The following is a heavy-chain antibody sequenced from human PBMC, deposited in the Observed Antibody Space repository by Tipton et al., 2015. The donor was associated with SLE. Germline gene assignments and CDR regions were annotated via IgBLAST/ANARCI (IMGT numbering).Heavy chain of an antibody. Sequence: SLRLSCAASGFTFSSYWMSWVRQAPGKGLEWVANIKQDGSEKYYADSVKGRFTISRDNSKNTLYLQMNSLRAEDTAVYYCAKGSLYSGSYEDYWGQGTLVTVSS. CDR3: AKGSLYSGSYEDY. J-gene: IGHJ4*02. CDR2: IKQDGSEK. CDR1: GFTFSSYW. D-gene: IGHD1-26*01. V-gene: IGHV3-7*01.